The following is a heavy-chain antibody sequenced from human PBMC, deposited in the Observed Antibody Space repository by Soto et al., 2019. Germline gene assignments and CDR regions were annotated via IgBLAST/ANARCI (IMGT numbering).Heavy chain of an antibody. CDR2: IIPIFGTA. D-gene: IGHD2-2*01. V-gene: IGHV1-69*13. J-gene: IGHJ4*02. CDR3: ARTWPYGSSTSLSSGPTVTTWYYFDY. Sequence: ASVKVSCKASGGTFSSYAISWVRQAPGQGLEWMGGIIPIFGTANYAQKFQGRVTITADESTSTAYMELSSLRSEDTAVYYCARTWPYGSSTSLSSGPTVTTWYYFDYWGQGTLVTVSS. CDR1: GGTFSSYA.